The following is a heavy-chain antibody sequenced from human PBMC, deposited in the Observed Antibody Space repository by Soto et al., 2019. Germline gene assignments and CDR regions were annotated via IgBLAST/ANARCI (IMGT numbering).Heavy chain of an antibody. CDR3: ANATGSSRWGNSWFAP. CDR1: GFPLRSSA. J-gene: IGHJ5*02. D-gene: IGHD6-13*01. V-gene: IGHV3-23*01. Sequence: EVQLLESGGGLVQPGGSLRLSCAASGFPLRSSARSWVRQAPGKGLEWVSAISDSGGSTYYADSVKGRFTISRDNSKNTLCLSRNGLSAEDRAVYYCANATGSSRWGNSWFAPWGQGPLLTVSS. CDR2: ISDSGGST.